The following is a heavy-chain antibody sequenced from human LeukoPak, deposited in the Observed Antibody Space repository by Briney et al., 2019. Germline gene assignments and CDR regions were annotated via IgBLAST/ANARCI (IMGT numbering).Heavy chain of an antibody. D-gene: IGHD3-22*01. CDR2: IGGGGGST. CDR3: AKGVPDSYYDSPWGY. V-gene: IGHV3-23*01. CDR1: GFTFSSYA. J-gene: IGHJ4*02. Sequence: GGSLRLSCAASGFTFSSYAMSWVRQAPGRGLEWVSTIGGGGGSTFYADSVKGRFTISRDNSKNTLYLQMNSLRVEDTAVYYCAKGVPDSYYDSPWGYWGQGTLVTVSS.